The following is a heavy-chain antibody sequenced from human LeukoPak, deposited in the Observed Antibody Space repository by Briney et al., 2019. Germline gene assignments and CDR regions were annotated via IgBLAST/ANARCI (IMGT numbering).Heavy chain of an antibody. J-gene: IGHJ5*02. CDR1: GFTFSSYA. CDR2: ISGSGGST. Sequence: PGGSLRLSCAASGFTFSSYAMSWVRQAPGKGLEWVSAISGSGGSTYYADSVKGRFTISRDNSKNTLYLQMNSLRAEDTAVYYCAKDWRGDFWSGHGSDPNAINWFDPWGQGTLVTVSS. D-gene: IGHD3-3*01. CDR3: AKDWRGDFWSGHGSDPNAINWFDP. V-gene: IGHV3-23*01.